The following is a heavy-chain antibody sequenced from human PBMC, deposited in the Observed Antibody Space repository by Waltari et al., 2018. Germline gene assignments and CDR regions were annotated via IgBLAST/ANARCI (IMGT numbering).Heavy chain of an antibody. CDR1: GFTFSSYW. V-gene: IGHV3-7*01. CDR3: ARAGYSSSWYYFDY. Sequence: EVQLVESGGGLVQPGGSLRLSCAASGFTFSSYWMSWVRQGPGKGLEWVANIKQDGSEKYYVDSVKGRFTISRDNAKNSLYLQMNSLRAEDTAVYYCARAGYSSSWYYFDYWGQGTLVTVSS. D-gene: IGHD6-13*01. J-gene: IGHJ4*02. CDR2: IKQDGSEK.